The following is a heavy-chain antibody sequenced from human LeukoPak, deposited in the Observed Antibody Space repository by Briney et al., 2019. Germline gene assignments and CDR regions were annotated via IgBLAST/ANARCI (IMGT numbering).Heavy chain of an antibody. CDR1: GGSFSGYY. D-gene: IGHD3-22*01. CDR3: ASSNNYYDSSGYYIPYYYYYYMDV. V-gene: IGHV4-59*01. CDR2: IYYSGST. J-gene: IGHJ6*03. Sequence: PSETLPLTCAVYGGSFSGYYWSWIRQPPGKGLEWIGYIYYSGSTNYNPSLKSRVTISVDTSKNQFSLKLSSVTAADTAVYYCASSNNYYDSSGYYIPYYYYYYMDVWGKGTTVTVSS.